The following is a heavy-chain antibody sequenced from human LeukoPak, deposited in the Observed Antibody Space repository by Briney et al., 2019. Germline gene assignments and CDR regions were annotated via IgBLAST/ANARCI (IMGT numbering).Heavy chain of an antibody. V-gene: IGHV4-34*01. CDR2: INHSGST. CDR3: ARTELVVSNYFDY. D-gene: IGHD2-8*02. Sequence: GSLRLSCAASGFTVSSNYMSWIRQPPGKGLEWIGEINHSGSTNYNPSLKSRVTISVDTSKNQFSLKLSSVTAADTAVYYCARTELVVSNYFDYWGQGTLVTVSS. CDR1: GFTVSSNY. J-gene: IGHJ4*02.